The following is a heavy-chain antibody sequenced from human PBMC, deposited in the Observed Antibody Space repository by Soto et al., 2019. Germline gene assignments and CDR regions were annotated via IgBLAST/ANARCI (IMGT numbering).Heavy chain of an antibody. D-gene: IGHD2-2*01. CDR1: GGSISSGGYY. Sequence: SETLSLTCTVSGGSISSGGYYWSWIRQHPGKGLEWIGYIYYSGSTYYNPSLKSRVTISVDTSKNQFSLKLSSVTAADTAVYYCARGSYCSSTSCYEDWFDPWGQGTLVTVSS. V-gene: IGHV4-31*03. CDR2: IYYSGST. CDR3: ARGSYCSSTSCYEDWFDP. J-gene: IGHJ5*02.